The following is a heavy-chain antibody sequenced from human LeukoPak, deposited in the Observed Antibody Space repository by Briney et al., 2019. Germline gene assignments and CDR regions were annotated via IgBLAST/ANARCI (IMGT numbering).Heavy chain of an antibody. J-gene: IGHJ4*02. Sequence: PSETLSLTCTVSGGSISSSSYYWGWIRQLPGKGLEWIGSIYYSGSTYYNPSLKSRVTISVDTSKNQFSLKLSSVTAADTAVYYCARHQLYSSGWYRPANYFDYWGQGTLVTVPS. CDR2: IYYSGST. CDR1: GGSISSSSYY. CDR3: ARHQLYSSGWYRPANYFDY. V-gene: IGHV4-39*01. D-gene: IGHD6-19*01.